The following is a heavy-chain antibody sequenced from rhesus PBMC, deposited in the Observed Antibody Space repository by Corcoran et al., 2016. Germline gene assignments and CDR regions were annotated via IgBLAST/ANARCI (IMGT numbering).Heavy chain of an antibody. CDR2: IDGKSAST. Sequence: QVKLQQWGEGLVKPSETLSLTCAVYGGTISGYYWSWIRQPPGKGLAWIGKIDGKSASTNYNPSLKKRVTISKYTSKNQFSLKLSSVTAADTAVYYCARDVGVATPFDYWGQGVLVTVSS. J-gene: IGHJ4*01. V-gene: IGHV4-73*01. CDR3: ARDVGVATPFDY. D-gene: IGHD4-29*01. CDR1: GGTISGYY.